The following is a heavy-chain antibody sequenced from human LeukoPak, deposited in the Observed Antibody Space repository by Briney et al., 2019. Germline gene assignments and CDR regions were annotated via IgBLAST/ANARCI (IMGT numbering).Heavy chain of an antibody. V-gene: IGHV1-2*06. CDR2: INPNSGGT. J-gene: IGHJ4*02. Sequence: ASVKVSCEASGYTFTGYYVHWVRQAPGLGLEWMGRINPNSGGTNYAQKFQGRVTMTRDTSISTAYMELSRLRSDDTAVYYCARNSGGIVVVPTAAPDYWGQGTLVTVSS. D-gene: IGHD2-2*01. CDR3: ARNSGGIVVVPTAAPDY. CDR1: GYTFTGYY.